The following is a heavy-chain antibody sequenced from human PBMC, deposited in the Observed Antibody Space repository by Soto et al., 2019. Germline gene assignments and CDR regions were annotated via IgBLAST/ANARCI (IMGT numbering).Heavy chain of an antibody. J-gene: IGHJ5*02. CDR2: ISSSSSYI. V-gene: IGHV3-21*01. D-gene: IGHD5-18*01. Sequence: PGGSLRLSCAASGFTFSSYSMNWVRQAPGKGLEWVSSISSSSSYIYYADSVKGRFTISRDNAKNSLYLQMNSLGAEDTAVYYCARDLTFKYSYGAMGFDPWGQGTLVTVSS. CDR3: ARDLTFKYSYGAMGFDP. CDR1: GFTFSSYS.